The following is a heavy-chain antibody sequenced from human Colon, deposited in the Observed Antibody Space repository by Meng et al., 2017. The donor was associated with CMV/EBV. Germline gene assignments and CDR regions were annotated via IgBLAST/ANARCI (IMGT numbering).Heavy chain of an antibody. CDR2: IIPMLEKT. CDR1: GGAFNNYA. CDR3: ARDNNWFDP. V-gene: IGHV1-69*04. Sequence: VSCKGSGGAFNNYALAWLRPAPGQGLEWVGRIIPMLEKTDYAQSLKDRVTITADKSTTTTYMELRSLKSEDTAVYFCARDNNWFDPWGQGTLVTSPQ. J-gene: IGHJ5*02. D-gene: IGHD2/OR15-2a*01.